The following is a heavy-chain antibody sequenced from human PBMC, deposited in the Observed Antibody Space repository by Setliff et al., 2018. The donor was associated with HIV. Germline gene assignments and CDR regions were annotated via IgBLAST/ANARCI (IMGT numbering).Heavy chain of an antibody. V-gene: IGHV3-48*03. CDR3: ARGGRCCGGPYYYYYMDV. CDR1: GFTFSNYE. CDR2: ITGSGSRI. Sequence: GGSLRLSCAASGFTFSNYEMNWVRQAPGKGLEWVSYITGSGSRIYYADSVKGRFTISRDNAKNSLYLQMNNLRDEDTAVYYCARGGRCCGGPYYYYYMDVWGKGTTVTVSS. J-gene: IGHJ6*03.